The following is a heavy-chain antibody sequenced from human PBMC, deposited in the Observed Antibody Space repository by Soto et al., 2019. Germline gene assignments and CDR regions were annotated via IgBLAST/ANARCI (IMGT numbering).Heavy chain of an antibody. CDR2: IIPIFGTS. CDR3: ARGDSPGYYGMDV. D-gene: IGHD5-18*01. J-gene: IGHJ6*02. V-gene: IGHV1-69*06. Sequence: QVQLVQSGAEVKKPGSSVKVSCKASGGTFSNYAISWVRQAPGQGLEWMGGIIPIFGTSNYAQKFQGRVTSTADKSTSTAYMELSSLSSEDTAVYYCARGDSPGYYGMDVWGHGTTVTVSS. CDR1: GGTFSNYA.